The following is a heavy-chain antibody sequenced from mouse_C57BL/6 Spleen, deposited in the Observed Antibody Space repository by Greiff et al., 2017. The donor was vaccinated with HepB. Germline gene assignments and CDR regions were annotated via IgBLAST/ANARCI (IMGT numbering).Heavy chain of an antibody. CDR1: GYTFTSYW. CDR3: ARRGLYDYDEGEWYFDV. V-gene: IGHV1-50*01. Sequence: VQLQQSGAELVKPGASVKLSCKASGYTFTSYWMQWVKQRPGQGLEWIGEIDPSDSYTNYNQKFKGKATLTVDTSSSTAYMQLSSLTSEDSAVYYCARRGLYDYDEGEWYFDVWGTGTTVTVSS. J-gene: IGHJ1*03. CDR2: IDPSDSYT. D-gene: IGHD2-4*01.